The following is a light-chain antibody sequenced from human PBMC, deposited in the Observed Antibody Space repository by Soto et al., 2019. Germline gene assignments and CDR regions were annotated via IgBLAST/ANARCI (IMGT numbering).Light chain of an antibody. J-gene: IGKJ1*01. Sequence: DIQITQSPSTLSASFGDRLTITCRASQSITSWLAWYQQKPGKAPNLLIYDASALPRGVPSRFSGSGSGTKFTLTIASPQPDDFATYYCQQYETFSGTFGPGTKVDI. CDR2: DAS. CDR1: QSITSW. CDR3: QQYETFSGT. V-gene: IGKV1-5*01.